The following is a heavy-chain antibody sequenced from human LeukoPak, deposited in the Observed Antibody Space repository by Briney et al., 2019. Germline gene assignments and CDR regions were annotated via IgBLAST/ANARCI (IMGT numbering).Heavy chain of an antibody. CDR3: ARRRYNWNAIDY. J-gene: IGHJ4*02. D-gene: IGHD1-20*01. CDR1: GFTFSRDW. Sequence: GGSLRLSCVASGFTFSRDWMSWVRQAPGKGLEWVANIKEDGSAQYYADSVKGRFTISRDNAKNSLYLQMNSLRAEDTAVYYCARRRYNWNAIDYWGQGTLVTVSS. CDR2: IKEDGSAQ. V-gene: IGHV3-7*03.